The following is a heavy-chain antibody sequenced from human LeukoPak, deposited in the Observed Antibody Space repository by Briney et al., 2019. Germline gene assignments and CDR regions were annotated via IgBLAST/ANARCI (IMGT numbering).Heavy chain of an antibody. D-gene: IGHD6-25*01. CDR2: MKQDGTEK. CDR1: GFTFSSYR. Sequence: PGGSLRLSCAASGFTFSSYRMTWVRQAPGKGLECVANMKQDGTEKYYADSVKGRFTISRDNAKNSLYLQMNSLRVEDTAVYYCARDVAAFDYWGQGTLVTVSS. CDR3: ARDVAAFDY. V-gene: IGHV3-7*05. J-gene: IGHJ4*02.